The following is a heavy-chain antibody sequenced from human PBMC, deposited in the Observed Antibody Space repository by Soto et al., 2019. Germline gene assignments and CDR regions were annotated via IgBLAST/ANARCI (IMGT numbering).Heavy chain of an antibody. Sequence: GGSLRLSCAASGFTFSSYWMSWVRQAPGKGLEWVANIKQDGSEKYYVDSVKGRFTISRDNAKNSLYLQMNSLRAEDTAVYYCARVGVTYIYYYYGMDVWGQGTTVTVSS. V-gene: IGHV3-7*04. J-gene: IGHJ6*02. CDR3: ARVGVTYIYYYYGMDV. D-gene: IGHD2-21*02. CDR1: GFTFSSYW. CDR2: IKQDGSEK.